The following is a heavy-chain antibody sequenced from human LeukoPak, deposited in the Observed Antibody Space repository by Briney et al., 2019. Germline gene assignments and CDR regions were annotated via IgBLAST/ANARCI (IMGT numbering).Heavy chain of an antibody. CDR3: AKDDIPANGLYDAFDV. CDR1: GFTSGLTFGNYA. CDR2: IGGVGGDT. D-gene: IGHD3/OR15-3a*01. J-gene: IGHJ3*01. Sequence: PGGSLRLSCGASGFTSGLTFGNYAMSWVRQAPGKGLEWVATIGGVGGDTYYADTVNGRFTISRDNSKNTLNPQMNSLRAEDTAVYFCAKDDIPANGLYDAFDVWGQGTKVTVSA. V-gene: IGHV3-23*01.